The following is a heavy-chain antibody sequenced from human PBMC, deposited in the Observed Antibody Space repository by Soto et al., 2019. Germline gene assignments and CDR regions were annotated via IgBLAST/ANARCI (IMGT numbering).Heavy chain of an antibody. D-gene: IGHD6-19*01. J-gene: IGHJ4*02. CDR1: AFPFSSFA. V-gene: IGHV3-23*01. CDR3: ARAGGYSSGWYVY. CDR2: ISGGGDTT. Sequence: GGSLRLSCSASAFPFSSFAMSWVRQAPGKGLEWVASISGGGDTTYFADSVKGRFIISRDNSKNTLYLQVNSLRPEDAAVYYCARAGGYSSGWYVYWGQGTLVTVSS.